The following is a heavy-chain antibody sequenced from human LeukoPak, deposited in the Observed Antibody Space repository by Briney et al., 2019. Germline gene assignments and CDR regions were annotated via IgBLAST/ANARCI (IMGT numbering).Heavy chain of an antibody. J-gene: IGHJ4*02. CDR2: FDPEDGET. CDR1: GYTLTELS. V-gene: IGHV1-24*01. D-gene: IGHD3-10*01. Sequence: ASVKVSCKVSGYTLTELSMHWVRQAPGKGLEWMGGFDPEDGETIYAQKFQGRVTMTEDTSTDTAYMELSSLRSEDTAVYYCARGGYGSGSYYILASSMATFDYWGQGTLVTVSS. CDR3: ARGGYGSGSYYILASSMATFDY.